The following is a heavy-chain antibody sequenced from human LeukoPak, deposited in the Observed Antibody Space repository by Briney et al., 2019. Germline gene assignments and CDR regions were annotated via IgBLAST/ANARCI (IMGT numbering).Heavy chain of an antibody. V-gene: IGHV1-24*01. J-gene: IGHJ3*02. CDR3: ATAQRIQLWSDYAFDI. CDR2: FDPEDGET. CDR1: GYTLTELS. Sequence: ASVKVSCKVSGYTLTELSMHWVRQAPGKGLEWMGGFDPEDGETIYAQRFQGRVTTTEDTSTDTAYMELSSLRSEDTAVYYCATAQRIQLWSDYAFDIWGQGTMVTVSS. D-gene: IGHD5-18*01.